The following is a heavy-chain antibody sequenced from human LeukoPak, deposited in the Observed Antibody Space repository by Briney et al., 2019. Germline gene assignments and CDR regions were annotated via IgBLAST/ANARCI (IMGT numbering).Heavy chain of an antibody. J-gene: IGHJ4*02. V-gene: IGHV3-48*03. CDR2: IRSTSNTI. D-gene: IGHD4-23*01. CDR1: GFAFSSYE. Sequence: PGGSLRLSCTAAGFAFSSYEMNWVRQAPGKGLEWVSYIRSTSNTIYYADSVKGRFTISRDNAKNSLYLQMNSLRAEDTAVYYCSRDLGRWFIDYWGQGTLVTVSS. CDR3: SRDLGRWFIDY.